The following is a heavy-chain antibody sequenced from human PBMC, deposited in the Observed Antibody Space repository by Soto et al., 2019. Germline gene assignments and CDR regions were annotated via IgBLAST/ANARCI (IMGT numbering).Heavy chain of an antibody. V-gene: IGHV2-70*01. J-gene: IGHJ6*02. CDR1: GFSLSTSGMC. CDR3: ARIPGYCSSTSFCYYYYGMDV. Sequence: SGPTLANPTQTLTLTCTFSGFSLSTSGMCVSWIRQPPGKALEWLALIDWDDDKYYSTSLKTRLTISKDTSKNQVVLTMTNMDPVDTATYYCARIPGYCSSTSFCYYYYGMDVWGQGTTVTVSS. D-gene: IGHD2-2*01. CDR2: IDWDDDK.